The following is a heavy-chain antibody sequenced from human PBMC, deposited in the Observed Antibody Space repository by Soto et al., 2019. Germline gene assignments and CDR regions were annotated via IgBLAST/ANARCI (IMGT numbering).Heavy chain of an antibody. CDR2: LYWDDDK. V-gene: IGHV2-5*02. D-gene: IGHD2-21*02. J-gene: IGHJ6*02. CDR3: IQSRCGGDCLQSYASHYYYGMDV. Sequence: SGSTLVKPTKAPTPNCTFSWFSINPSGVGVGLIRPPPRKAPEVPSLLYWDDDKRYSPSLRSRLTINKDTSKNQVVLTMTNMGPVDTATYYCIQSRCGGDCLQSYASHYYYGMDVWGQGTTVTVSS. CDR1: WFSINPSGVG.